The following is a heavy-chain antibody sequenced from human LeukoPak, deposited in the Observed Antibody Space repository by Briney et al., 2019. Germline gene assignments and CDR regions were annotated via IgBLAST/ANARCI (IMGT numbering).Heavy chain of an antibody. V-gene: IGHV4-61*02. CDR1: GGSISSGSYY. Sequence: SQTLSLTCTVSGGSISSGSYYWSWIRQPAGKGLEWIGRIYTSGSTNYNPSLKSRATISVDTSKNQFSLKLSSVTAADTAVYYCARGWGGYGSGSYYKYYYYYMDVWGKGTTVTVSS. CDR2: IYTSGST. J-gene: IGHJ6*03. CDR3: ARGWGGYGSGSYYKYYYYYMDV. D-gene: IGHD3-10*01.